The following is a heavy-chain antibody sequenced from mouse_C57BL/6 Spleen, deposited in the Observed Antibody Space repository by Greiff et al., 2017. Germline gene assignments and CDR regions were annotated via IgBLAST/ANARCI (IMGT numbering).Heavy chain of an antibody. CDR3: AREGYGSFFDY. CDR2: ISYDGSH. D-gene: IGHD1-1*01. Sequence: EVQLQESGPGLVKPSQSLSLTCSVTGYSITSGYYWNWIRQFPGNKLEWMGYISYDGSHNSNPSLKNRISITRDTSKNQFFLKLNSVTTEDTATYYCAREGYGSFFDYWGQGTTLTVSS. CDR1: GYSITSGYY. V-gene: IGHV3-6*01. J-gene: IGHJ2*01.